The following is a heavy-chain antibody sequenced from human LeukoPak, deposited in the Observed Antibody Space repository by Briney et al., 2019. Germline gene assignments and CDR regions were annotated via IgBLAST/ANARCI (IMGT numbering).Heavy chain of an antibody. CDR2: IYYSGST. CDR1: GYSISSGYY. V-gene: IGHV4-38-2*01. J-gene: IGHJ4*02. D-gene: IGHD3-22*01. Sequence: KPSETLSLTCAVSGYSISSGYYWGWIRPPPGKGLEWIGSIYYSGSTNYNPSLKSRVTISVDTSKNQFSLKLSSVTAADTAVYYCARTTYYYDSSFYRTTYYFDYWGQGTLVTVSS. CDR3: ARTTYYYDSSFYRTTYYFDY.